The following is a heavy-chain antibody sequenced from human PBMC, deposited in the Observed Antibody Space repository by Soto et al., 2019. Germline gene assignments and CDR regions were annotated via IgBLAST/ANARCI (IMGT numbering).Heavy chain of an antibody. CDR3: ARGAGYSRSFDY. CDR2: IYYSGST. V-gene: IGHV4-31*03. J-gene: IGHJ4*02. CDR1: GGSISSGGYY. Sequence: SETLSLTCTDSGGSISSGGYYWSWIRQHPGKGLEWIGYIYYSGSTYYNPSLKSRVTISVDTSKNQFSLKLSSVTAADTAVYYCARGAGYSRSFDYWGQGTLVTVSS. D-gene: IGHD6-13*01.